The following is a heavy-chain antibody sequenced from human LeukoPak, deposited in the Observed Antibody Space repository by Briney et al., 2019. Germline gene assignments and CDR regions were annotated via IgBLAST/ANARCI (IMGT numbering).Heavy chain of an antibody. CDR1: GFTFSSYS. J-gene: IGHJ6*03. V-gene: IGHV3-21*01. Sequence: GGSLRLSCAASGFTFSSYSMNWVRQAPGKGLKWVSSISNSSSYIYYADSVKGRFTISRDNAKNSLYLQMNSLRAEDTAVYYCAREATVVPAYNYYYYYYMDVWGKGTTVTVSS. D-gene: IGHD2-2*01. CDR2: ISNSSSYI. CDR3: AREATVVPAYNYYYYYYMDV.